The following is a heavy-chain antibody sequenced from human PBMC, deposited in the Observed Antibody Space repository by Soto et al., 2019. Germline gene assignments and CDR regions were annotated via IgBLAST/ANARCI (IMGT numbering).Heavy chain of an antibody. CDR1: GYSFTSYW. CDR2: IDPSDSYT. D-gene: IGHD5-18*01. Sequence: GESLKISCKGSGYSFTSYWISWVRQMPGKGLEWMGRIDPSDSYTNYSPSFQGHVTISADKSISTAYLQWSSLKASDTAMYYCARSVGHAKRVIGETWLDYWDQGTVVTVSS. J-gene: IGHJ4*02. CDR3: ARSVGHAKRVIGETWLDY. V-gene: IGHV5-10-1*01.